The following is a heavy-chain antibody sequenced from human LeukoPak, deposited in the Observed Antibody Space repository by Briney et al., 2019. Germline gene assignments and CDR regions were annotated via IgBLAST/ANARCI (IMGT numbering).Heavy chain of an antibody. Sequence: PGGSLRLSCAASGLTFSNYALTWVRQAPGKGLEWVSTISGSGSTYYADSVKGRFTISRDNSKNTLFLQMNSLRAEDTAVYYCAKSHGYGDYGVDFWGQGTLVTVSS. J-gene: IGHJ4*02. CDR3: AKSHGYGDYGVDF. CDR1: GLTFSNYA. CDR2: ISGSGST. V-gene: IGHV3-23*01. D-gene: IGHD4-17*01.